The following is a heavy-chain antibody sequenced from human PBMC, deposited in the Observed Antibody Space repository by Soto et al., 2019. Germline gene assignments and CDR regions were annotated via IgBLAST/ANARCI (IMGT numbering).Heavy chain of an antibody. J-gene: IGHJ6*02. Sequence: ASVKVSCKASGYTFTSYDINWVRQATGQGLEWMGWMNPNSGNTGYAQKFQGRVTMTRNTSISTAYMELSSLRSEDTAVYYCARGSRGKLVVSAGNPKPNDRRSNYGMDVWGQESTVTVSS. CDR1: GYTFTSYD. D-gene: IGHD2-2*01. V-gene: IGHV1-8*01. CDR2: MNPNSGNT. CDR3: ARGSRGKLVVSAGNPKPNDRRSNYGMDV.